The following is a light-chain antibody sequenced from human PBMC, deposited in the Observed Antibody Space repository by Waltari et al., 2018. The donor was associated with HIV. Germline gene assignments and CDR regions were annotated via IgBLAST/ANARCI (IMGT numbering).Light chain of an antibody. CDR2: WAF. J-gene: IGKJ1*01. CDR3: QQYYSNPPT. Sequence: DIVMTQSQDSLALSLGEGATINCKSSQTFFYSSKNQNYLACYHQRPGQTPKLLIYWAFTRDSGVPDRFSGSGSGKDFTLTNSNLQSEDVAIYLCQQYYSNPPTFGQGTKVEVK. CDR1: QTFFYSSKNQNY. V-gene: IGKV4-1*01.